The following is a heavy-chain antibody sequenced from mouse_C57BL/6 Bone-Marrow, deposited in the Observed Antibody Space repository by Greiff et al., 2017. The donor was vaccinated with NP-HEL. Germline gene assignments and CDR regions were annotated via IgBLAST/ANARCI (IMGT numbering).Heavy chain of an antibody. CDR3: ARRHYGSSSYWYFDV. D-gene: IGHD1-1*01. CDR2: INPSSGYT. V-gene: IGHV1-4*01. Sequence: QVQLQQSGAELARPGASVKMSCKASGYTFTSYTMHWVKQRPGQGLEWIGYINPSSGYTKYNQKFKDKATLTAEKAASTDYMQLSSLTSEDSAVYYCARRHYGSSSYWYFDVWGTGTTVTVSS. CDR1: GYTFTSYT. J-gene: IGHJ1*03.